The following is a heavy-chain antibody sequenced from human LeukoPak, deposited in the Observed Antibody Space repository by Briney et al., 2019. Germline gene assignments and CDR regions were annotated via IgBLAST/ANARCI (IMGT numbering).Heavy chain of an antibody. CDR3: ARDQSSVAGTTYNWFDP. Sequence: GGSLRLSCAASGFTFSSYSMNWVRQAPGKGLEWVSSISSSSSYIYYADSVKGRFTISRDNAKNSLYLQMNSLRAEDTAVYYCARDQSSVAGTTYNWFDPWGQGTLVTVSS. V-gene: IGHV3-21*01. CDR1: GFTFSSYS. CDR2: ISSSSSYI. D-gene: IGHD6-19*01. J-gene: IGHJ5*02.